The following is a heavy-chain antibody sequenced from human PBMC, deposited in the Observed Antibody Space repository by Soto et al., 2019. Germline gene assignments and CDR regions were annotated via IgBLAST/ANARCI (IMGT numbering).Heavy chain of an antibody. D-gene: IGHD5-12*01. V-gene: IGHV4-4*07. CDR3: AREGSYSAYNFAHGIQLWSFDF. CDR2: IFSSGST. J-gene: IGHJ4*02. Sequence: SETPSLTCTVSGGSINTFYWSWVRQPAGKGLEWIGRIFSSGSTSFNPSLESRVAMSVDTSKNHFSLNLSSVTAADMAVYYCAREGSYSAYNFAHGIQLWSFDFWGQGALVTVSS. CDR1: GGSINTFY.